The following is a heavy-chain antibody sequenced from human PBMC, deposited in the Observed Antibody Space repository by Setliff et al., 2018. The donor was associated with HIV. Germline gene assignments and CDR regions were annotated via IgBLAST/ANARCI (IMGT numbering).Heavy chain of an antibody. J-gene: IGHJ4*02. D-gene: IGHD6-19*01. V-gene: IGHV4-59*01. Sequence: SETLSLTCTVSGGYIAGYYWSWIRQPPGKALEWIGNIYYSGVTYYNPSLKSRVTLSVDTSKNQFSLTLTSVTAADTALYYCARRGGSGWYYFDQWGQGALVTGSS. CDR1: GGYIAGYY. CDR3: ARRGGSGWYYFDQ. CDR2: IYYSGVT.